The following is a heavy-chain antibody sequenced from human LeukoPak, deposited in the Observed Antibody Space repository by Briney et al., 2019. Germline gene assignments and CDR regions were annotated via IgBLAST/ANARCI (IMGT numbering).Heavy chain of an antibody. CDR1: GSTFSSYG. Sequence: GGSLRLSCAASGSTFSSYGMHWVRQAPGKGLEWVAVIWYDGSKKYYADSVKGRFTISRDNSKNTLYLQMNSLRAEDTAVYYCAKDGGLDYDFWSGYHRTAYYFDYWGQGTLVTVSS. V-gene: IGHV3-33*06. CDR2: IWYDGSKK. D-gene: IGHD3-3*01. CDR3: AKDGGLDYDFWSGYHRTAYYFDY. J-gene: IGHJ4*02.